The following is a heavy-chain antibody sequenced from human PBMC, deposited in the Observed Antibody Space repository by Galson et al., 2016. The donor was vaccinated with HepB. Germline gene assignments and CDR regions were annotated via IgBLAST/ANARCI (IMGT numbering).Heavy chain of an antibody. CDR1: GASITGGPYS. J-gene: IGHJ4*01. V-gene: IGHV4-30-2*01. Sequence: TLSLTCAVSGASITGGPYSWSWIRQPPGKGLEWIGNIYDSEHTYYSPSLRSRVPISVDRLKTQFSLNLGSVTAADTAVYYCAKAPRLTRYVEFWGHGILVTVAS. CDR2: IYDSEHT. CDR3: AKAPRLTRYVEF. D-gene: IGHD1/OR15-1a*01.